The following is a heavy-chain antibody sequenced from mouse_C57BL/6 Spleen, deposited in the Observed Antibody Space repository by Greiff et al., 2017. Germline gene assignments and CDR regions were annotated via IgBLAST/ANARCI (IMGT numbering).Heavy chain of an antibody. V-gene: IGHV1-82*01. CDR3: ARDSSGFFDY. CDR2: IYPGDGDT. CDR1: GYAFSSSW. D-gene: IGHD3-2*02. Sequence: QVQLQQSGPELVKPGASVKISCKASGYAFSSSWMNWVKQRPGQGLEWIGRIYPGDGDTNYNGKFKGKATLTADKSSSTAYMQLSSLTSEDSAVYYCARDSSGFFDYWGKGTTLTVSS. J-gene: IGHJ2*01.